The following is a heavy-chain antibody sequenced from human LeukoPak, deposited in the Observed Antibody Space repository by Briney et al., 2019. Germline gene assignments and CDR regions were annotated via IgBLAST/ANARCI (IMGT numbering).Heavy chain of an antibody. CDR2: ISAYNGNT. V-gene: IGHV1-18*01. CDR1: VYTFTSYG. J-gene: IGHJ4*02. D-gene: IGHD2-2*02. Sequence: ASVNVSCKPSVYTFTSYGISWVRQAPGQGLEWMGWISAYNGNTNYAQKLQGRVTMTTDTSTSTAYMELRSLRSDDTAVYYCARRRRTYTYYFDYWGQGTLVTVSS. CDR3: ARRRRTYTYYFDY.